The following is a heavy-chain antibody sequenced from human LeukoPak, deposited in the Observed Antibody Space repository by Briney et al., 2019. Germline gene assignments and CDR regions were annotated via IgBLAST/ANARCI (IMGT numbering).Heavy chain of an antibody. CDR2: IFYSGST. V-gene: IGHV4-39*07. CDR1: SGSISTSNYY. Sequence: SETLSLTCTVSSGSISTSNYYWGWVRQPPGKALEWIGNIFYSGSTYYSPSLKSRVTISLDTSRNQFSLKLNSVTAADTAVYYCARIYGSGSFWGQGTLVTVSS. CDR3: ARIYGSGSF. J-gene: IGHJ4*02. D-gene: IGHD3-10*01.